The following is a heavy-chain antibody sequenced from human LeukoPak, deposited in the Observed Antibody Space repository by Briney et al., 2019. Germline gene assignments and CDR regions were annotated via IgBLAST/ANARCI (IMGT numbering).Heavy chain of an antibody. CDR2: ISGSGGST. J-gene: IGHJ3*02. CDR1: GFTFSSYG. D-gene: IGHD1-26*01. CDR3: AEDLGIGGATWHAFDI. V-gene: IGHV3-23*01. Sequence: GGSLRLSCAASGFTFSSYGMSWVRQAPGKGLEWVSAISGSGGSTYYADSVKGRFTISRDNSKNTLYMQMNSLRAEDTAVYYCAEDLGIGGATWHAFDIWGQGTMVTVSS.